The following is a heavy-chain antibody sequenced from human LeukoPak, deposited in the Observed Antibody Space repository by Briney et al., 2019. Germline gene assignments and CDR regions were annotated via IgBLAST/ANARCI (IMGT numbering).Heavy chain of an antibody. J-gene: IGHJ6*02. D-gene: IGHD1-26*01. CDR3: AGVGGTNYYYYGMDV. V-gene: IGHV4-59*01. CDR2: MYYSAST. CDR1: SCSISTYY. Sequence: SETLSLTCTVSSCSISTYYWIWIRPPPGQELVWIGYMYYSASTNYNLSLKSRVSISVDTSKKQFSLKLSSVTAADTAVYYCAGVGGTNYYYYGMDVWGQGTTVTVSS.